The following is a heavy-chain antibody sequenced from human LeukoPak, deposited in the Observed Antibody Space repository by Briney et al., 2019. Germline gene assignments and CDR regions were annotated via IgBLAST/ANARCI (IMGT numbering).Heavy chain of an antibody. CDR3: ARALVGELSEYDAFDI. CDR2: MNPNSGYT. V-gene: IGHV1-8*03. J-gene: IGHJ3*02. CDR1: GYTFISHD. D-gene: IGHD3-16*02. Sequence: GASVKVSCKASGYTFISHDINWVRQATGQGLEWMGWMNPNSGYTGYAQKFQGRVTITRNTSITTAYMELSSLRSEETAVYYCARALVGELSEYDAFDIWGQGTMVTVSS.